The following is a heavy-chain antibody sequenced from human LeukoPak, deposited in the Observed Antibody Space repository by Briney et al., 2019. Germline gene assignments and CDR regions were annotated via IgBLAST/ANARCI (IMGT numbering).Heavy chain of an antibody. CDR1: GFTFSSYG. V-gene: IGHV3-33*01. J-gene: IGHJ4*02. D-gene: IGHD3-10*01. Sequence: PGRSLRLSCAASGFTFSSYGMHWVRQAPGKGLECVADIWYDGSHKYYADSVKGRFTISRDNSKNTLHLQMNSLRAEDTAVYYCARDLLLWFGELSGDSDYWGQGTLVTVSS. CDR2: IWYDGSHK. CDR3: ARDLLLWFGELSGDSDY.